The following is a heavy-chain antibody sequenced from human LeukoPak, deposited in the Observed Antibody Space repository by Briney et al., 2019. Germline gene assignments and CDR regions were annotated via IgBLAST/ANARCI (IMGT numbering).Heavy chain of an antibody. CDR1: GGSISSYY. V-gene: IGHV4-59*08. CDR2: IYYSGST. CDR3: ARLRRSSAYYYYGMDV. J-gene: IGHJ6*02. Sequence: SETLSLTCTVSGGSISSYYWSWIRRPPGKGLGWIGYIYYSGSTNYNPSLKSRVTISVDTSKNQFSLKLSSVTAADTAVYYCARLRRSSAYYYYGMDVWGQGTTVTVSS.